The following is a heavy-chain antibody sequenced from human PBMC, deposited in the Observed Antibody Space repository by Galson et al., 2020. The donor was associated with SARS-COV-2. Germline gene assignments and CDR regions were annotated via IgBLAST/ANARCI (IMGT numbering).Heavy chain of an antibody. CDR1: GFSFGSFA. J-gene: IGHJ1*01. Sequence: GGSLRLSCAASGFSFGSFAMSWDRQTPGKGLEWVSTISASASDTFYADSVKGRFTISRDNSQHTLNLQMNSPRAEDTAVYYCAKSAPAYPYGSSAYYHDWGQGTLVTVSS. D-gene: IGHD3-22*01. CDR2: ISASASDT. V-gene: IGHV3-23*01. CDR3: AKSAPAYPYGSSAYYHD.